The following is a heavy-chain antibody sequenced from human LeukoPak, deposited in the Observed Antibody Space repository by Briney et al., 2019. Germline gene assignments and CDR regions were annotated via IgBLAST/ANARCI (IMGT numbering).Heavy chain of an antibody. CDR1: GFTFSDYY. J-gene: IGHJ4*02. Sequence: KTGGSLRLSCAASGFTFSDYYMSWIRQAPGKGLEWVSYISSSGSTIYYADSVKGRFTISRDNAKNSLYLQMNSLRAEDTAVYYCAREMAARSRAVRFDYWGQGTLVTVSS. CDR2: ISSSGSTI. V-gene: IGHV3-11*04. D-gene: IGHD6-6*01. CDR3: AREMAARSRAVRFDY.